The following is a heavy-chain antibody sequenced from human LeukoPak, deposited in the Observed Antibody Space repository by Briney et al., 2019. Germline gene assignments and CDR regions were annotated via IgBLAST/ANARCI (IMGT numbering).Heavy chain of an antibody. CDR2: IYYSGST. D-gene: IGHD4/OR15-4a*01. CDR3: ARQNYGAAPLRY. Sequence: SETLSLTCTVSGGSISSYYWSWIRQSPGKGLEWIGYIYYSGSTNYNPSLKSRVTISVDTSKNQFSLKLSSVTAADTAVYYCARQNYGAAPLRYWGQGTLVTVSS. J-gene: IGHJ4*02. V-gene: IGHV4-59*08. CDR1: GGSISSYY.